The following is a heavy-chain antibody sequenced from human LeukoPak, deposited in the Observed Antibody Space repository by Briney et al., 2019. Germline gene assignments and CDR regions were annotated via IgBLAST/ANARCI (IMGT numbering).Heavy chain of an antibody. CDR1: GYTFTGYY. V-gene: IGHV1-2*06. Sequence: ASVKVSCKASGYTFTGYYMHWVRQAPGQGLEWMGRISPNSGGTNYAQKFQGRVTMTRDTSISTAYMELSRLRSDDTAVYYCARTRRVYCSSTSCYDNWFDPWGQGTLVTVSS. J-gene: IGHJ5*02. D-gene: IGHD2-2*01. CDR2: ISPNSGGT. CDR3: ARTRRVYCSSTSCYDNWFDP.